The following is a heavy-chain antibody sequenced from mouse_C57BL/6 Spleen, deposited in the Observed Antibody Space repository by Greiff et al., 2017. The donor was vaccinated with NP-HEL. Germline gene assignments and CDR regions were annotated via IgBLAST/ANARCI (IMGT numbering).Heavy chain of an antibody. CDR1: GYAFSSYW. D-gene: IGHD2-1*01. CDR2: IYPGDGDT. Sequence: LQESGAELVKPGASVKISCKASGYAFSSYWMNWVKQRPGKGLEWIGQIYPGDGDTNYNGKFKGKATLTADKSSSTAYMQLSSLTSEDSAVYFCARSKDYGNYVIAYWGQGTLVTVSA. J-gene: IGHJ3*01. V-gene: IGHV1-80*01. CDR3: ARSKDYGNYVIAY.